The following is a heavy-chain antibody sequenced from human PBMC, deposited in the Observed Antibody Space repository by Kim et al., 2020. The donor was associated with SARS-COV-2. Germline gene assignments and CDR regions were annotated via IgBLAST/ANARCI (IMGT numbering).Heavy chain of an antibody. D-gene: IGHD2-15*01. Sequence: GGSLRLSCAASGFTFSNYDMTWVRQTPGKGLEWVSVISGSTGIIYYADSVKGRFTVSRDNFNNILYLHMNSLRAEDTAVYYCANIGYCDDGTCSSRGHWGQGTLVTVSS. CDR2: ISGSTGII. CDR1: GFTFSNYD. V-gene: IGHV3-23*01. CDR3: ANIGYCDDGTCSSRGH. J-gene: IGHJ4*02.